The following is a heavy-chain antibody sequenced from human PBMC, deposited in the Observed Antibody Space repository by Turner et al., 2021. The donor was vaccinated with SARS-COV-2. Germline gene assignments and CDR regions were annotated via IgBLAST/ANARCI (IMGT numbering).Heavy chain of an antibody. CDR2: ISSSSSYI. J-gene: IGHJ4*02. V-gene: IGHV3-21*01. D-gene: IGHD1-26*01. CDR3: ARELAGRFGGATEIDY. CDR1: GFTFSSYS. Sequence: EVQLVESGGGLVKHGGSLRLSCAASGFTFSSYSMNWVRQAPGKGLEWVSFISSSSSYIYYADSVKGRFTIARDNAKNSLYLQMNSLRAEDTAVYYCARELAGRFGGATEIDYWGQGTLVTVSS.